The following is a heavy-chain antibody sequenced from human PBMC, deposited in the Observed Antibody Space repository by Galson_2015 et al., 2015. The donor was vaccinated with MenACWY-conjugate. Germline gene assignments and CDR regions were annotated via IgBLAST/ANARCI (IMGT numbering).Heavy chain of an antibody. CDR1: GFTFSSFA. CDR2: ISANGIIT. Sequence: SLRLSCAASGFTFSSFAMHWVRQAPGKGLEYVAAISANGIITYYADSVKDRVSISRDNSKNTLYLQMSSLRPDDTALYFCVKGGYYYDSGTFSLWGQGTLATVSS. CDR3: VKGGYYYDSGTFSL. D-gene: IGHD3-10*01. J-gene: IGHJ4*02. V-gene: IGHV3-64D*06.